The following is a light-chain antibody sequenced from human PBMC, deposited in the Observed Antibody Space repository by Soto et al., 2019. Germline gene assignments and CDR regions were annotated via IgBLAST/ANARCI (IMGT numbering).Light chain of an antibody. J-gene: IGKJ5*01. V-gene: IGKV3-20*01. CDR3: QQYGASPIT. Sequence: EVVLTQSPGTLSLSPGDRASLPCGASQSVTSKLAWYQQKPGQAPRLLISGASNRATGIPDRFSGSGSGTDFTLTISRLEPDDFALYFCQQYGASPITFGLGTRLEIK. CDR1: QSVTSK. CDR2: GAS.